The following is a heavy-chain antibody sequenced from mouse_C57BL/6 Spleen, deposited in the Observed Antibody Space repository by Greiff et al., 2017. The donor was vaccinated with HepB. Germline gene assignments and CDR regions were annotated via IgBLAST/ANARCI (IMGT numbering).Heavy chain of an antibody. CDR3: AREVIYYEYDGAYYFDY. D-gene: IGHD2-4*01. Sequence: QVHVKQPGAELVKPGASVKMSCKASGYTFTSYWITWVKQRPGQGLAWIGDIYPGSGSTNYNEKFNSKATLTVDTTSSTAYMQLSSLTSEDSAVYYCAREVIYYEYDGAYYFDYWGQGTTLTVSS. J-gene: IGHJ2*01. V-gene: IGHV1-55*01. CDR1: GYTFTSYW. CDR2: IYPGSGST.